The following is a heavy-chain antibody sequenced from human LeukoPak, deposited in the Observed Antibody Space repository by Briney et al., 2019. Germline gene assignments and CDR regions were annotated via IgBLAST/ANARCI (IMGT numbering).Heavy chain of an antibody. CDR1: GGSFSGYY. J-gene: IGHJ4*02. Sequence: SETLSLTCAVYGGSFSGYYWSWIRQPPGKGLEWIGEINHSGSTNYNPSLKSRVTISVDTSKNQFSLKLSSVTAADTAVYYCATPIAAAGFDYWGQGTLVTVSS. V-gene: IGHV4-34*01. CDR3: ATPIAAAGFDY. D-gene: IGHD6-13*01. CDR2: INHSGST.